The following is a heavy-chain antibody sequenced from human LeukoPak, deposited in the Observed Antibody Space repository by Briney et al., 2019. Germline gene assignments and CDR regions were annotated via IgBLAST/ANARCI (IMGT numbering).Heavy chain of an antibody. CDR1: GYTFTSYY. Sequence: ASVKVSCKASGYTFTSYYMHWVRQAPGQGLEWMGIINPSGGGTSYAQKFQGRVTITADKSTSTAYMELSSLRSEDTAVYYCARSPEIYGDYLFDYWGQGTLVTVSS. CDR2: INPSGGGT. V-gene: IGHV1-46*01. J-gene: IGHJ4*02. CDR3: ARSPEIYGDYLFDY. D-gene: IGHD4-17*01.